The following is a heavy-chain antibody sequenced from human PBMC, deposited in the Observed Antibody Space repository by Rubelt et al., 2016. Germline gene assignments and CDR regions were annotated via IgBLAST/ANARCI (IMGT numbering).Heavy chain of an antibody. CDR3: ARTKTVEMATIPLAY. CDR1: GYTFTSYY. V-gene: IGHV1-46*01. CDR2: INPSGGST. Sequence: QVQLVQSGAEVKKPGASVKVSCKASGYTFTSYYMHWVRQAPGQGLEWMGIINPSGGSTSSTQKFQGRVTMTRDTSTSTVYMELRSLRSEDTAVYYCARTKTVEMATIPLAYWGQGTLVTVSS. D-gene: IGHD5-24*01. J-gene: IGHJ4*02.